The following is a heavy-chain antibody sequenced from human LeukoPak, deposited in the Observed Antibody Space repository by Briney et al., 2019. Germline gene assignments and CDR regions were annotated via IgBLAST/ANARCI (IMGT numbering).Heavy chain of an antibody. J-gene: IGHJ4*02. V-gene: IGHV3-33*01. Sequence: GGSLRLSCAASGFTFSSYGMHWVRQAPGKGLEWVAVIWYDGSNKHYADSVKGRFSISRDNSKNTLYLQMNSLRAEDTAVYYCARDPGIYGDYYFDYWGQGTLVTVSS. D-gene: IGHD4-17*01. CDR1: GFTFSSYG. CDR3: ARDPGIYGDYYFDY. CDR2: IWYDGSNK.